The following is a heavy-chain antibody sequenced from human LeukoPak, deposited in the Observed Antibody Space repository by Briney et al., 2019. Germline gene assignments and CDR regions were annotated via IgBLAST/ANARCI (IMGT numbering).Heavy chain of an antibody. V-gene: IGHV3-11*06. CDR2: ISSSSSTT. Sequence: GGSLRLSCAASGFTFSDNYMSWIRQAPGKGLGWVSYISSSSSTTHYADSVKGRFTFSRDNAKNSLYLQMNSLRAEDTAVYYCASAGWYRLDAFDIWGQGTMVTVSS. D-gene: IGHD6-19*01. CDR1: GFTFSDNY. J-gene: IGHJ3*02. CDR3: ASAGWYRLDAFDI.